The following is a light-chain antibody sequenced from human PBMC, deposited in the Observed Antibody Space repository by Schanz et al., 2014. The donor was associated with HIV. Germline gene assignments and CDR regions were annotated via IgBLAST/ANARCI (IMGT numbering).Light chain of an antibody. CDR3: QQYGASPWT. V-gene: IGKV3-20*01. J-gene: IGKJ1*01. CDR1: QSVKSNF. Sequence: EIVMTQSPATLSVSPGERGTLSCRASQSVKSNFIGWYQQKPGQAPRLLVYGASNRANGIPDRFSGSGSGTDFTLTISRLEPEDFAIYYCQQYGASPWTFGQGTKVEIK. CDR2: GAS.